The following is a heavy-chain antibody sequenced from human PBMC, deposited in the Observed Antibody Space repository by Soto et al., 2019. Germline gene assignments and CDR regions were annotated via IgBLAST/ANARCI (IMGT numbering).Heavy chain of an antibody. D-gene: IGHD3-10*01. V-gene: IGHV3-23*01. CDR2: ISGSGGNT. CDR1: GFTFSSYA. J-gene: IGHJ4*02. CDR3: AKDLPPSGLISDGSGSYFVLGN. Sequence: GGSLRLSCAASGFTFSSYAMSWVRQAPGKGLQWVSGISGSGGNTYYADSVKGRFTISRDNSKNTLYLQMNSLRAEDTAVYYCAKDLPPSGLISDGSGSYFVLGNWGQGTLVTVSS.